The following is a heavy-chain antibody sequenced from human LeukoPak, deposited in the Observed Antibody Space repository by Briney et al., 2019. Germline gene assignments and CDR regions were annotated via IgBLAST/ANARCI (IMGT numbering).Heavy chain of an antibody. J-gene: IGHJ3*02. CDR3: ARDRLIAVAGHDAFDI. CDR1: GYTFTGYY. CDR2: INPNSGGT. V-gene: IGHV1-2*02. Sequence: ASVKVSCKASGYTFTGYYMHWVRQAPGQGLEWMGWINPNSGGTNYAQKLQGRVTMTTDTSTSTAYMELRSLRSDDTAVYYCARDRLIAVAGHDAFDIWGQGTMVTVSS. D-gene: IGHD6-19*01.